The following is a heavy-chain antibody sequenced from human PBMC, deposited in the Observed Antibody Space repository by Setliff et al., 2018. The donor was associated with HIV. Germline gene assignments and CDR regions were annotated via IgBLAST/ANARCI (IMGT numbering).Heavy chain of an antibody. Sequence: PGESLKISCAASGFTFKNYWMSWVRQAPGKGLEWVASINQDGSQKYHVASVKGRSTISRDNAQSSLYLEVNGLRAEDAAVYYCAREFVPTGFFDFWGLGSLVTVSS. CDR2: INQDGSQK. V-gene: IGHV3-7*01. CDR3: AREFVPTGFFDF. CDR1: GFTFKNYW. J-gene: IGHJ4*02. D-gene: IGHD2-8*01.